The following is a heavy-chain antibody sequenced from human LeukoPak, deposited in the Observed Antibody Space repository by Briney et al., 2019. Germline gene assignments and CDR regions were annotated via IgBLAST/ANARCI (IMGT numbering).Heavy chain of an antibody. CDR2: ISAYNGNT. Sequence: PGASVKVSCKSSGYTFTSYGISWVRQAPGQGLEWMGWISAYNGNTNCAQKLQGRVTMTTDTSTSTAYMELRSLRSDDTSVYYCARLYCGGDCLDYWGQGTLVTVSS. D-gene: IGHD2-21*01. V-gene: IGHV1-18*01. CDR3: ARLYCGGDCLDY. CDR1: GYTFTSYG. J-gene: IGHJ4*02.